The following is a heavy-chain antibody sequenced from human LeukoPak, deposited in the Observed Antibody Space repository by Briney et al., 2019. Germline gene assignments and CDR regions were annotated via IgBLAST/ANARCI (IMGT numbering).Heavy chain of an antibody. CDR2: MNPNSGNT. V-gene: IGHV1-8*01. CDR1: GYTFTSYD. Sequence: ATVKVSCKASGYTFTSYDINWVRQATGQGLEWMGWMNPNSGNTGYAQKFQGRVTMTRNTSISTAYMELSSLRSEDTAVYYCARGRGRLPAFDIWGQGTMVTVSS. J-gene: IGHJ3*02. D-gene: IGHD1-1*01. CDR3: ARGRGRLPAFDI.